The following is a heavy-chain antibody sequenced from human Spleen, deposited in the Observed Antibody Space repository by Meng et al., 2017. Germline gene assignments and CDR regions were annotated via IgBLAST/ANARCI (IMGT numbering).Heavy chain of an antibody. CDR1: GFTFTNYG. V-gene: IGHV3-30*03. CDR2: VTHDRINK. Sequence: QVQLVEFGGGVVQPGRLLRLSCAVSGFTFTNYGMHWVRQAPGKGLVWVTGVTHDRINKDYVDSVKGRFTISRDNSKRNLYLQMNSLRADDTAVYYCARGELPYYFDYWGQGALVTVSS. J-gene: IGHJ4*02. CDR3: ARGELPYYFDY. D-gene: IGHD1-7*01.